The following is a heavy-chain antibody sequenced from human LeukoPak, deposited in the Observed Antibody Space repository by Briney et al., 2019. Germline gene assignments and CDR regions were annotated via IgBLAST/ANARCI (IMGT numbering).Heavy chain of an antibody. J-gene: IGHJ3*02. CDR1: GFTLSSYE. CDR2: VSSSGSTI. CDR3: AREGALWFGESRAFDI. D-gene: IGHD3-10*01. V-gene: IGHV3-48*03. Sequence: GGSLRLSCAASGFTLSSYEMNWVRQAPGKGLEWVSYVSSSGSTIYYADSVKGRFTISRDNAKNSLYLQMNSLRAEDTAVYYCAREGALWFGESRAFDIWGQGTMVTVSS.